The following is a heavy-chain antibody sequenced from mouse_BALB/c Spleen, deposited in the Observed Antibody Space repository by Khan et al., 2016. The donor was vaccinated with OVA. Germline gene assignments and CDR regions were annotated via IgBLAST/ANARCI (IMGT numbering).Heavy chain of an antibody. CDR3: ARDDYFVGDAMDY. D-gene: IGHD2-4*01. V-gene: IGHV1S56*01. CDR2: IYPGNVNT. CDR1: GYAFTNYY. Sequence: VQLQESGPELVKPGASVRISCKASGYAFTNYYLHWVKQRPGQGLEWIGWIYPGNVNTKYNEKFKDKATLTADKSSNTAYMQLSSLTSEDSAVYFCARDDYFVGDAMDYWGQGTSVTASS. J-gene: IGHJ4*01.